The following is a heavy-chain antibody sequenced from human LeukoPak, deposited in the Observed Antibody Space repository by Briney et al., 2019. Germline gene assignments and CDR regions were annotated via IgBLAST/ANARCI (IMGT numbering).Heavy chain of an antibody. J-gene: IGHJ4*02. CDR3: AIGVMITFGGAVQYYFDY. D-gene: IGHD3-16*01. Sequence: VSVKVSCKASGYTFTSYDINWVRQATGQGLEWMGWMNPNSGNTGYAQKFQGRVTMTRNTSISTAYMELSSLRSEDTAVYYCAIGVMITFGGAVQYYFDYWGQGTLVTVSS. CDR2: MNPNSGNT. CDR1: GYTFTSYD. V-gene: IGHV1-8*01.